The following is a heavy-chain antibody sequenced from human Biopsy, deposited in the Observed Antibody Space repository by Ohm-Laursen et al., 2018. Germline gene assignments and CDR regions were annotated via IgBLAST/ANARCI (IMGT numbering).Heavy chain of an antibody. J-gene: IGHJ5*02. CDR3: AGATSGTSLYDP. Sequence: SETLSLTCSVSGASSSTGYWNWVRQSAGKGLEWIGRTYVYGRTDYNPSLEGRVTMSVDTSKNQLSLKVRSVTAADTAMYYCAGATSGTSLYDPWGQGILVTVSS. CDR2: TYVYGRT. D-gene: IGHD6-13*01. CDR1: GASSSTGY. V-gene: IGHV4-4*07.